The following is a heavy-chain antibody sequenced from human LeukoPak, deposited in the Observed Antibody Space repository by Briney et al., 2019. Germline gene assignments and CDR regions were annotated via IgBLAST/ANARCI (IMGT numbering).Heavy chain of an antibody. J-gene: IGHJ4*02. CDR3: ARDEDTSALSEY. V-gene: IGHV3-23*01. CDR1: GFSFSSNT. Sequence: GGSLRLSCAGSGFSFSSNTMSWVRQAPGRGLEWVSAISNNGGRTDYADSVKGRFTISRDNTKSTLYLHMDSLRAEDTAVYYCARDEDTSALSEYWGQGTLVTVSS. CDR2: ISNNGGRT. D-gene: IGHD2/OR15-2a*01.